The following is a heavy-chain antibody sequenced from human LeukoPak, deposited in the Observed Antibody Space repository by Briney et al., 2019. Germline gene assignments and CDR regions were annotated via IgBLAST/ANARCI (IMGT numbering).Heavy chain of an antibody. CDR1: AYTFTSYD. Sequence: GASVKVSCKASAYTFTSYDINWVRQATGQGLEWMGWMNPNSGNTGYAQKFQGRVTMTRNTSISTAYMELSSLRSEDTAVYYCARGFTRQLVLAGYWGQGTLVTVSS. J-gene: IGHJ4*02. D-gene: IGHD6-6*01. CDR2: MNPNSGNT. V-gene: IGHV1-8*01. CDR3: ARGFTRQLVLAGY.